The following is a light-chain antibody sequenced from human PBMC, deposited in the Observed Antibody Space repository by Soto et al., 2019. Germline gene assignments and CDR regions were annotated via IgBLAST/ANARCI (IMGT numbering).Light chain of an antibody. CDR2: KNN. CDR3: ASWDNDLNGPI. V-gene: IGLV1-47*01. J-gene: IGLJ2*01. Sequence: LTQPPSASGTPGQRVSISCSGSASNVGSTYVFWYQQVPGTAPTLLIYKNNQRPSGVSDRFSGSKSGTSASLAISGLRVDDEADYYCASWDNDLNGPIFGGGTKLTVL. CDR1: ASNVGSTY.